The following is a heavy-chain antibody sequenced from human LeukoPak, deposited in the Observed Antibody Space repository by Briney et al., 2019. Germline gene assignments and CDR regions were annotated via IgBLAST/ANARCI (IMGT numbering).Heavy chain of an antibody. V-gene: IGHV3-33*06. CDR1: GFTFNTYA. D-gene: IGHD3-10*01. CDR2: IWYDGSNK. Sequence: GGSLRLSCAASGFTFNTYAMNWVRQAPGKGLEWVAVIWYDGSNKYYADSVKGRFTISRDNSKNTLYLQINSLRAEDTAVYYCAKDRERNSAPNFDYWGQGTLVTVSS. J-gene: IGHJ4*02. CDR3: AKDRERNSAPNFDY.